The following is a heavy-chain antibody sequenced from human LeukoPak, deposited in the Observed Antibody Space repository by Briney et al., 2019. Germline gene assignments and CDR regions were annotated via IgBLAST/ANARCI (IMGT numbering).Heavy chain of an antibody. J-gene: IGHJ4*02. CDR2: IIPIFGTA. D-gene: IGHD1-26*01. V-gene: IGHV1-69*05. CDR1: GGTFSSYA. Sequence: VASVQVSCKASGGTFSSYAISWVRQAPGQGLEWMGGIIPIFGTANYAQKFQGRVTITTDESTSTAYMELSSLRSEDTAVYYCARDEGKGGSPTGDGGQGTLVTVSS. CDR3: ARDEGKGGSPTGD.